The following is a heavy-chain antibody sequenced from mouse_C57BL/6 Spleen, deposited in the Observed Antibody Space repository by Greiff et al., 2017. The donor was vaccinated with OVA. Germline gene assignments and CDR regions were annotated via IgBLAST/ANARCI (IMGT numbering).Heavy chain of an antibody. Sequence: DVMLVESGGGLVKPGGSLKLSCAASGFTFSDYGMHWVRQAPEKGLEWVAYISSGSSTIYYADTVKGRFTISRDNAKNTLFLQMTSLRSEDTAMYYCARIYYYDSSCDAMDYWGQGTSVTVSS. CDR2: ISSGSSTI. D-gene: IGHD1-1*01. CDR3: ARIYYYDSSCDAMDY. J-gene: IGHJ4*01. V-gene: IGHV5-17*01. CDR1: GFTFSDYG.